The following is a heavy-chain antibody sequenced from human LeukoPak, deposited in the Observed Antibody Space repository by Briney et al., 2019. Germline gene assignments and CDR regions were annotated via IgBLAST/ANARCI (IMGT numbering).Heavy chain of an antibody. CDR1: GFPFSNNW. Sequence: GGPLRLSCAASGFPFSNNWMSWVRQAPGKGLKWVANINQDGREKYYVDSVKGRFTISRDNAKNSLYLQMNSLRAEDTAVYYCAREKFLEWYAVAGTFGYFDYWGQGTLVIVSS. D-gene: IGHD6-19*01. J-gene: IGHJ4*02. CDR2: INQDGREK. V-gene: IGHV3-7*03. CDR3: AREKFLEWYAVAGTFGYFDY.